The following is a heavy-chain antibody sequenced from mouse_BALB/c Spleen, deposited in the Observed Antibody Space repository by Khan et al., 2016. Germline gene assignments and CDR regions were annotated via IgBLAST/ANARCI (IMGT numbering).Heavy chain of an antibody. CDR2: IYPGNVNT. CDR1: GYTFTSYY. V-gene: IGHV1S56*01. Sequence: QVQLQQSGPELVKPGASVRISCKASGYTFTSYYIHWVKQRPGQGLEWIGWIYPGNVNTKYNEKFKGKATLTADKSSSTAYMQLSSLTSEDSAVYVCARSTRTQLDYWGQGTTLTVSS. CDR3: ARSTRTQLDY. D-gene: IGHD2-1*01. J-gene: IGHJ2*01.